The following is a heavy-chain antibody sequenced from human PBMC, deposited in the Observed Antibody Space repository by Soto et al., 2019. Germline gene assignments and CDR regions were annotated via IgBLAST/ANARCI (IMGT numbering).Heavy chain of an antibody. J-gene: IGHJ3*02. CDR1: GYTFTGYY. CDR2: INPNSGGT. V-gene: IGHV1-2*04. Sequence: ASVKVSCKACGYTFTGYYMHWVRQAPGQGLEWMGWINPNSGGTNYAQKFQGWVTMTRDTSISTAYMELSRLRSDDTAVYYCARGGWGSPVGAFDIWGQGTMVTVSS. CDR3: ARGGWGSPVGAFDI. D-gene: IGHD6-19*01.